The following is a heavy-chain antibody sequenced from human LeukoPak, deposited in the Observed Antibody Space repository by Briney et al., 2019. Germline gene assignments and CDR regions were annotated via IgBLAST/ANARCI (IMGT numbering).Heavy chain of an antibody. CDR2: SYHSGST. V-gene: IGHV4-38-2*02. Sequence: SETLSLTCTVSGYSISSGYYWGWIRQPPEKGLEWIGSSYHSGSTYYNPSLKSRVTISVDTSKNQFSLKLSSVTAADTAVYYCARSPSPGYSSSWSNWFDPWGQGTLVTVSS. CDR1: GYSISSGYY. J-gene: IGHJ5*02. D-gene: IGHD6-13*01. CDR3: ARSPSPGYSSSWSNWFDP.